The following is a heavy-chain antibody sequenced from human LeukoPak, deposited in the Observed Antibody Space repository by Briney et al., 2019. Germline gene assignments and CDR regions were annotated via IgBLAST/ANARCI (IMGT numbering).Heavy chain of an antibody. Sequence: GGSLRLSCVASGFTFRSYAINWVRQAPGKGLEWVSRISSSGGSTYYPDSVKGRFTVSRDNSKNTLYLQMNSLRAEDTAVYYCAKVRLPAFDYWGQGTLVTVSS. D-gene: IGHD3-16*01. CDR3: AKVRLPAFDY. CDR2: ISSSGGST. J-gene: IGHJ4*02. CDR1: GFTFRSYA. V-gene: IGHV3-23*01.